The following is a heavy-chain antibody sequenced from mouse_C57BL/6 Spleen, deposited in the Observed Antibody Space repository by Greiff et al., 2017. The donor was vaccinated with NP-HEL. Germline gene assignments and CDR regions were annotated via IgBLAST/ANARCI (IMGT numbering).Heavy chain of an antibody. Sequence: EVKLMESGGGLVKPGGSLKLSCAASGFTFSDYGMHWVRQAPEKGLEWVAYISSGSSTIYYADTVKGRFTIARDNAKSTLFLHMTSLRSEDTAMYYCARGRGSSHYYYAMDYWGQGTSVTVSS. J-gene: IGHJ4*01. CDR2: ISSGSSTI. V-gene: IGHV5-17*01. D-gene: IGHD1-1*01. CDR3: ARGRGSSHYYYAMDY. CDR1: GFTFSDYG.